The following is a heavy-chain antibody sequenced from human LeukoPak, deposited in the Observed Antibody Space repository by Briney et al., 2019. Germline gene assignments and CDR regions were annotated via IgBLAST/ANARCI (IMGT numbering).Heavy chain of an antibody. V-gene: IGHV3-20*04. CDR1: GFTFNNYG. D-gene: IGHD4-11*01. J-gene: IGHJ4*02. Sequence: GGSLRLSCAASGFTFNNYGMSWVRQSPGKGLEWVSGINWDGISTFYADSVKGRFTISRDNAKNSLYLQMNNLRAEDTALYYCARSPLMTTYLVDYWGQGTLVTVSS. CDR2: INWDGIST. CDR3: ARSPLMTTYLVDY.